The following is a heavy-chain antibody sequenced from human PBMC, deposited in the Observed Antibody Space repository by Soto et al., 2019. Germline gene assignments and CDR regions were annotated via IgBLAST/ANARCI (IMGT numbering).Heavy chain of an antibody. Sequence: PGRSLRRSCAASGCTVSDYYMSSIRQAPGKGLEWVSYISNSGSTIYYADSVKGRFTISRDNAKNSLYLQMNSLRAEDTAVYYCARLVVTASLFDHWGQGTLVTVSS. D-gene: IGHD2-21*02. CDR3: ARLVVTASLFDH. J-gene: IGHJ4*02. V-gene: IGHV3-11*01. CDR1: GCTVSDYY. CDR2: ISNSGSTI.